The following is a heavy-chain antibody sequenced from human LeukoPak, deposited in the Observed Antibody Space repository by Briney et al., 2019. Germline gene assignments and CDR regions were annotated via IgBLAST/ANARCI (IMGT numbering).Heavy chain of an antibody. CDR2: IKEDGSEK. J-gene: IGHJ5*02. V-gene: IGHV3-7*01. CDR1: GFTLSRSW. Sequence: GGSLRLSCAASGFTLSRSWMHWVRQAPGKGLEWVASIKEDGSEKYYVDSVKGRFTISRDNAKNSLYLRMNSLRAEDTAMYYCASSGWYSTPNWFDPWGQGTLVIVSS. D-gene: IGHD6-19*01. CDR3: ASSGWYSTPNWFDP.